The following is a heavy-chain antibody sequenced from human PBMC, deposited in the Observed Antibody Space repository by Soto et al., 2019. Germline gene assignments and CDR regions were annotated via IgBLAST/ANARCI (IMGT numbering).Heavy chain of an antibody. Sequence: QVQLQESGPGLVKPSQTLSLTCTVSGGSISSGDYYWSWIRQPPGKGLEWIGYIYYSGSTYYNPSLKSRVTTSVYTSKNQFALKLSSVTAADTAVYYCARAQGSGFLVSWGQGTLVTVSS. CDR1: GGSISSGDYY. D-gene: IGHD3-10*01. J-gene: IGHJ4*02. CDR2: IYYSGST. V-gene: IGHV4-30-4*01. CDR3: ARAQGSGFLVS.